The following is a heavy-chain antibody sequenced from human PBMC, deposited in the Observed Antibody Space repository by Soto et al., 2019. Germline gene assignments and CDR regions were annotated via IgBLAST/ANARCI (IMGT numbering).Heavy chain of an antibody. CDR3: ARVTILYDYIWGSYRSGDAFDI. J-gene: IGHJ3*02. D-gene: IGHD3-16*02. CDR2: INHSGST. Sequence: PSETLSLTCAVYGGSFSGYYWSWIRQPPGKGLEWIGEINHSGSTNYNPSLKSRVTISVDTSKNQFSLKLSSVTAADTAVYYCARVTILYDYIWGSYRSGDAFDIWGQGTVVTVSS. CDR1: GGSFSGYY. V-gene: IGHV4-34*01.